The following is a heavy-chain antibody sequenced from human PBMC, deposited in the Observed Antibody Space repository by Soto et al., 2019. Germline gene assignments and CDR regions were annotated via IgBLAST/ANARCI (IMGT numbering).Heavy chain of an antibody. Sequence: QLQLVESGGGVVQPGRSLSLSCEASGFTFSAYGLHWVRQAPGKGLEWVAVITYDGGNKYYADSGKGRFTISRDNSKNMVYLKMNGLRAEDTAVYYCARDSNWGYWYFDRWGRGTLVTVSS. CDR3: ARDSNWGYWYFDR. J-gene: IGHJ2*01. D-gene: IGHD7-27*01. V-gene: IGHV3-33*01. CDR2: ITYDGGNK. CDR1: GFTFSAYG.